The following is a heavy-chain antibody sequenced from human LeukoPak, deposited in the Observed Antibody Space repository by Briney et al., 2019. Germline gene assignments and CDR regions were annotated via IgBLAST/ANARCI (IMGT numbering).Heavy chain of an antibody. D-gene: IGHD3-10*01. CDR2: IYSGGST. V-gene: IGHV3-66*01. CDR1: GFTFSSYA. Sequence: GGSLRLSCAASGFTFSSYAMSWVRQAPGKGLEWVSVIYSGGSTYYADSVKGRFTISRDNSKNTLYLQMNSLRAEDTAVYYCARVRGWYGSGDSYYYGMDVWGQGTTVTVSS. CDR3: ARVRGWYGSGDSYYYGMDV. J-gene: IGHJ6*02.